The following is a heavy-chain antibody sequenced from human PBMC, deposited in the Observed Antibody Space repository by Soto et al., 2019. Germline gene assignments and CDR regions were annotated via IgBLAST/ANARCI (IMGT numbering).Heavy chain of an antibody. V-gene: IGHV3-30-3*01. CDR3: ASEGQRVWLYP. D-gene: IGHD6-25*01. Sequence: GGSLRLSCAASGFTFSSYAMHWVRQAPGKGLEWVAVISYDGSNKYYADSVKGRFTISRDNSKNTLYLQMNSMRAEATAVYYCASEGQRVWLYPWGQGTLVTVSS. CDR1: GFTFSSYA. J-gene: IGHJ5*02. CDR2: ISYDGSNK.